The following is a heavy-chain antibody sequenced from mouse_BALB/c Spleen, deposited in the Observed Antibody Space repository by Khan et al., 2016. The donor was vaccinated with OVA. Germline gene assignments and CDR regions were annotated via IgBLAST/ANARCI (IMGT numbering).Heavy chain of an antibody. Sequence: QMQLEESGAELARPGASVKMSCKASGYTFTTYTMHWVKQRPGQGLEWIGYINPSNGYTNYNQKFKDKSTLTADKSSSTAYMQLSSLTSDYSAVYDCAREGAYYRSDGWFSYWGQGTLVTVSA. D-gene: IGHD2-14*01. CDR3: AREGAYYRSDGWFSY. J-gene: IGHJ3*01. CDR1: GYTFTTYT. CDR2: INPSNGYT. V-gene: IGHV1-4*01.